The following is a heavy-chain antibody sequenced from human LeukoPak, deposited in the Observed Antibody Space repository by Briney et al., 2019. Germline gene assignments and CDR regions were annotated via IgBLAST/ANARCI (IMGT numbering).Heavy chain of an antibody. CDR1: GFRVSDYY. V-gene: IGHV3-66*03. Sequence: SGGSLRLSCAVSGFRVSDYYMSWVRQAPGKGLEWVGLIRDSGEAFYADFARGRLAISRDESENTLYLQMNSLRVEDTAVYFCARDRAANQDWVEFDPWGQGTPVIVSS. CDR2: IRDSGEA. CDR3: ARDRAANQDWVEFDP. D-gene: IGHD3/OR15-3a*01. J-gene: IGHJ5*02.